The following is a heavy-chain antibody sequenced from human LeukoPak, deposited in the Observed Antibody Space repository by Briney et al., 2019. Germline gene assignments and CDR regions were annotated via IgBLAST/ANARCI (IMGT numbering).Heavy chain of an antibody. J-gene: IGHJ6*03. CDR3: ARMPGPQLGYYYYYMDV. V-gene: IGHV4-39*07. CDR2: MYYSAST. CDR1: GGFISSSSYY. D-gene: IGHD2-2*01. Sequence: PSETLSLTCTVSGGFISSSSYYWGWIRQPPGKGLEWIGSMYYSASTYYHPSLKSRVTISVDTSKNQFSLKLSSVTAADTAVYYCARMPGPQLGYYYYYMDVWGKGTTVTVSS.